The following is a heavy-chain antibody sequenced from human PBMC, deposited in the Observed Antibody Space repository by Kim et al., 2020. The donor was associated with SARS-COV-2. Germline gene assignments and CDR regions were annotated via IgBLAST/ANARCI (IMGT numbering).Heavy chain of an antibody. Sequence: SETLSLTCTVSGGSISSYYWSWIRQPPGKGLELIWYVYYSGSTNYNPSLKSRVTISVYTSKNQFSLKLSSVTAAATAVYYCAREHREWLQYTANWYFYLWGRGTLVTVSS. CDR3: AREHREWLQYTANWYFYL. D-gene: IGHD3-3*01. V-gene: IGHV4-59*01. J-gene: IGHJ2*01. CDR1: GGSISSYY. CDR2: VYYSGST.